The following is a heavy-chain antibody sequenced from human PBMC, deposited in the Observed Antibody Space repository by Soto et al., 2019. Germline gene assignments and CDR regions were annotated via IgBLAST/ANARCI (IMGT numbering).Heavy chain of an antibody. V-gene: IGHV4-59*12. CDR3: ARETYGDYVGYFDP. D-gene: IGHD4-17*01. CDR1: GDYICNYS. Sequence: SETLSLNCTVPGDYICNYSGSWIQQPPGRGLEWIGHIFYSGSTNYNPALKSRVTISVDTSKSQFSLKVRSVTAADTAVYYCARETYGDYVGYFDPWGQGIQVTVS. J-gene: IGHJ5*02. CDR2: IFYSGST.